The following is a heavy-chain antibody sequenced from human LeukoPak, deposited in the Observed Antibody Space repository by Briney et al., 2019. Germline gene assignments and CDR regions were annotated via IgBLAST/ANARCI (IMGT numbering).Heavy chain of an antibody. CDR3: ARDHYDILTGYYKKYFDY. Sequence: SVKVSCKASGGTFSSYAISWVRQAPGQGLEWMGGIIPIFGTANYAQKFQGRVTITADESASTAYMELSSLRSEDTAVYYSARDHYDILTGYYKKYFDYWGQGTLVTVSS. J-gene: IGHJ4*02. D-gene: IGHD3-9*01. CDR2: IIPIFGTA. CDR1: GGTFSSYA. V-gene: IGHV1-69*13.